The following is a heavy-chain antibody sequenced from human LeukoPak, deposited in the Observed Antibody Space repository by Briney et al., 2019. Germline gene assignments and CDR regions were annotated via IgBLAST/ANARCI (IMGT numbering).Heavy chain of an antibody. J-gene: IGHJ5*02. CDR2: ISAYNGNT. V-gene: IGHV1-18*01. Sequence: ASVKVSCKASGYTFTSYDISWVRRAPGQGLEWMGWISAYNGNTNYAQKLQGRVTMTTDTSTSTAYMELRSLRSDDTAVYYCAREGGLGYCSSTSCYRPSPWFDPWGQGTLVTVSS. CDR1: GYTFTSYD. D-gene: IGHD2-2*02. CDR3: AREGGLGYCSSTSCYRPSPWFDP.